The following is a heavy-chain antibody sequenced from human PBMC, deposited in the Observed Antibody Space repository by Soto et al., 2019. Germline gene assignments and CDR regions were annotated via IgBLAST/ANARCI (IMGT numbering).Heavy chain of an antibody. J-gene: IGHJ4*02. Sequence: QVQLQESGPGLVKPSETLSLTCTVSGGSISSYYWSWIRQPPGKGLEWIGYLYYSGSTNYNPSLKSRVTISVATSKNPFSLKLSSVTAADTAVYYCASRYGGSLDYWGQGTLVTVSS. CDR1: GGSISSYY. V-gene: IGHV4-59*08. CDR2: LYYSGST. D-gene: IGHD2-15*01. CDR3: ASRYGGSLDY.